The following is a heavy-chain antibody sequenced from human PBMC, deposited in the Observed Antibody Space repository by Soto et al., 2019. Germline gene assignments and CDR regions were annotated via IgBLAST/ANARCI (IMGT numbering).Heavy chain of an antibody. CDR2: MNPNSGNT. Sequence: QVQLVQSGAEVKKPGASVKVSCKASGYTFTSYDINWVRQATGQGLEWMGWMNPNSGNTGYAQKFQGRVTMTRNTSISTAYMELSSLRSEDTAVYYCARGRRLTPYYYYGMDVWGQGTTVTVSS. J-gene: IGHJ6*02. V-gene: IGHV1-8*01. CDR1: GYTFTSYD. CDR3: ARGRRLTPYYYYGMDV. D-gene: IGHD6-19*01.